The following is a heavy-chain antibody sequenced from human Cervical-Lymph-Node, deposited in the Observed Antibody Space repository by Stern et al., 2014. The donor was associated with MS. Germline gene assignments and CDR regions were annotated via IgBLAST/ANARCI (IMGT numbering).Heavy chain of an antibody. D-gene: IGHD3-16*01. V-gene: IGHV4-39*01. CDR1: GGSINNNAYY. Sequence: QVQLVQSGPRLVTPSETLSLTCSVSGGSINNNAYYWGWIRQPPGQGLEWIGSVLYSGSTYYTPSLKSRATVSMDSSKTQFSLRLVSVTAADTAVYYCAKIHRAFANQGHWGQGVLVSVSS. CDR2: VLYSGST. CDR3: AKIHRAFANQGH. J-gene: IGHJ1*01.